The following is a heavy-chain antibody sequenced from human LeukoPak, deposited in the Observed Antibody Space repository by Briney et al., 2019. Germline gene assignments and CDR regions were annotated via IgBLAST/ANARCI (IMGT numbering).Heavy chain of an antibody. CDR3: ARTQWFGELPHFDY. Sequence: ASVKVSCKASGGTFSSYAISWVRQAPGQGLEWMGRIIPIIGIANYAQKFQGRVTITADKSTSTAYMELSSLRSEDTAVYYCARTQWFGELPHFDYWGQGTLVTVSS. D-gene: IGHD3-10*01. J-gene: IGHJ4*02. CDR2: IIPIIGIA. CDR1: GGTFSSYA. V-gene: IGHV1-69*04.